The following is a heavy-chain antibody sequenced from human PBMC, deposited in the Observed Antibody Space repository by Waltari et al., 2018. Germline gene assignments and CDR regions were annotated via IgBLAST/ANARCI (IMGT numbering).Heavy chain of an antibody. D-gene: IGHD3-3*01. Sequence: QVQLQESGPGLVKPSETLSLTCTVSGGSISSYSWSWIRQPPGKGRGWSGYIYYSGSTNNTPALKSRVTISVDTSKNQFSLKLSSVTAADTAVYYCARPSGRFYAFDIWGQGTMVTVSS. CDR1: GGSISSYS. J-gene: IGHJ3*02. V-gene: IGHV4-59*01. CDR3: ARPSGRFYAFDI. CDR2: IYYSGST.